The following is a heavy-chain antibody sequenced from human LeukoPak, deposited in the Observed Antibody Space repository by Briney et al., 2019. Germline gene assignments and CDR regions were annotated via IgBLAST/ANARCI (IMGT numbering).Heavy chain of an antibody. CDR2: IYSDGSST. CDR1: GFTFSSYW. Sequence: GGSLRLSCAASGFTFSSYWMHWVRQAPGQGLVWVSRIYSDGSSTNYADTVKGRFTISRDKAKNTLYLQMNSLRAEDTAVYYCARGEYCSGGSCYSAAFDIWGQGTMVTVSS. CDR3: ARGEYCSGGSCYSAAFDI. J-gene: IGHJ3*02. D-gene: IGHD2-15*01. V-gene: IGHV3-74*01.